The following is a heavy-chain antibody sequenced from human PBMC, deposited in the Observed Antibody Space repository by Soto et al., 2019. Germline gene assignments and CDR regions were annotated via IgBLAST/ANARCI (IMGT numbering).Heavy chain of an antibody. Sequence: QVQLVQSGAEVKKPGASVKVSCKASGYTFTSYAMHWVRQAPGQRLEWMGWINAGNGNTKYSQKFQGRVTITRDTSASTADMELSSLRSEDTAVYYCARDEDTVAGTSYFDYWGQGTLVTVSS. V-gene: IGHV1-3*01. CDR3: ARDEDTVAGTSYFDY. J-gene: IGHJ4*02. CDR2: INAGNGNT. CDR1: GYTFTSYA. D-gene: IGHD6-19*01.